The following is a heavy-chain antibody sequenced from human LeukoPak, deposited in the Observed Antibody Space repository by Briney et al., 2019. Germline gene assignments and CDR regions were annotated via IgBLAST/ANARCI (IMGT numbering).Heavy chain of an antibody. CDR3: ARIRYYYDSSGYYYPYCFDY. J-gene: IGHJ4*02. V-gene: IGHV3-11*03. CDR1: GFTFSDYY. D-gene: IGHD3-22*01. CDR2: ISSSSSYT. Sequence: SGGSLRLSCAASGFTFSDYYMSWIRQAPGKGLEWVSYISSSSSYTNYADSVKGRFTISRDNAKNSLYLQMNSLRAEDTAVYYCARIRYYYDSSGYYYPYCFDYWGQGTLVTVSS.